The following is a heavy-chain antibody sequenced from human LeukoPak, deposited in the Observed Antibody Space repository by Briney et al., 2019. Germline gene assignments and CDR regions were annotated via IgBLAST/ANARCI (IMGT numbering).Heavy chain of an antibody. V-gene: IGHV4-59*08. Sequence: SETLSLTCTVSGGSISGYYWSWIRQPSGKGLEWIGYIYYSGSTKNHPSLKSRVTISVDTSKNQFSLKLSSVTAADTAVYYCVRHRSGQGYYFDYWGQGTLVTVSS. J-gene: IGHJ4*02. CDR2: IYYSGST. CDR3: VRHRSGQGYYFDY. D-gene: IGHD3-3*01. CDR1: GGSISGYY.